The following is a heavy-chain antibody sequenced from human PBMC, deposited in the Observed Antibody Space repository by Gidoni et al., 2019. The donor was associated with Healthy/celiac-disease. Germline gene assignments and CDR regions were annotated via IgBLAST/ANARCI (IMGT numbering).Heavy chain of an antibody. CDR1: GFTFSSYS. CDR3: ARDDKGDSDAFDI. Sequence: EVQLVASGGGLVKPGGSLRLSCAASGFTFSSYSMNWVRQAPGKGLEWVSSISSSSSYIYYADSVKGRFTISRDNAKNSLYLQMNSLRAEDTAVYYCARDDKGDSDAFDIWGQGTMVTVSS. V-gene: IGHV3-21*01. J-gene: IGHJ3*02. CDR2: ISSSSSYI. D-gene: IGHD2-21*02.